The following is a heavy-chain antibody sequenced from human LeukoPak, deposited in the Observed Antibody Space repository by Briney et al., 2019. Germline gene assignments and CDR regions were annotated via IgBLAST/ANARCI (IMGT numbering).Heavy chain of an antibody. J-gene: IGHJ4*02. CDR1: GGSVSSGSYY. CDR3: ARVSDILTGYPFDY. CDR2: IFYIGST. Sequence: SETLSLTCTVSGGSVSSGSYYWSWIRQPPGKGLEWIGYIFYIGSTNYNPSLKSRVTISVDTSKNRFSLKLRSVTAADTAVYYCARVSDILTGYPFDYWGQGTLVTVSS. V-gene: IGHV4-61*01. D-gene: IGHD3-9*01.